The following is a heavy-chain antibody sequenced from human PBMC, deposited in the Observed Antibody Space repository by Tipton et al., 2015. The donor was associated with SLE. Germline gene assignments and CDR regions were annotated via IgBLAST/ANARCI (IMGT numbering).Heavy chain of an antibody. V-gene: IGHV4-59*11. CDR2: IYYSGST. D-gene: IGHD1-26*01. J-gene: IGHJ6*02. CDR1: GGSISSHY. Sequence: TLSLTCTVSGGSISSHYWSWIRQPPGKGLEWIGYIYYSGSTNYNPSLKSRVTISVDTSKNQFSLKLSSVTAADTAVYYCARALSGSYYGMDVWGQGTTVTVSS. CDR3: ARALSGSYYGMDV.